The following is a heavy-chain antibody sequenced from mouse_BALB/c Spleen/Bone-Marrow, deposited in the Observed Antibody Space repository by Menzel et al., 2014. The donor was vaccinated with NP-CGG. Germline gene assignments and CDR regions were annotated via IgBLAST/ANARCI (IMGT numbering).Heavy chain of an antibody. CDR1: GYTFTNYW. CDR2: IYPGGGYT. CDR3: ARDMITTRAMDY. D-gene: IGHD2-4*01. Sequence: VQLQQSGAELVRPGTSVKISCKASGYTFTNYWLGWVKQRPGHGLEWIGDIYPGGGYTDYNEKFKGKATLTADTSPSTAYMQLSSLTSEDSAVYFCARDMITTRAMDYWGQGTSVTVSS. J-gene: IGHJ4*01. V-gene: IGHV1-63*02.